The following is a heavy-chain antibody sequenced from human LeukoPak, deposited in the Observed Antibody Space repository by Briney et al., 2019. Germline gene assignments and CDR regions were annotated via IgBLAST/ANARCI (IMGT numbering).Heavy chain of an antibody. D-gene: IGHD2-21*01. CDR2: IYADGST. CDR1: GFTVSTNY. Sequence: PGGSLRLPCAASGFTVSTNYMSWVRQAPGKGLEWVSLIYADGSTFYADSVKGRFTISRDSSKNTLCLQMNILRAEDTAVYYCARDIPSRYWGHGTLVTVSS. CDR3: ARDIPSRY. J-gene: IGHJ4*01. V-gene: IGHV3-66*01.